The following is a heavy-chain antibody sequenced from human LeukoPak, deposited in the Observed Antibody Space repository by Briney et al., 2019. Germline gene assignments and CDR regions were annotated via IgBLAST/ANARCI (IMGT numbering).Heavy chain of an antibody. J-gene: IGHJ4*02. D-gene: IGHD6-6*01. Sequence: GRSLRLSCAASGFTFTSHAMHWVRQAPGKGLEWATVIASDGRDKYYADSVKGRFTISRDNSKNTVYLQMDSLRTEDTAIYYCARDLTRSARYDFDYWGPGTLVTVSS. CDR2: IASDGRDK. V-gene: IGHV3-30*04. CDR1: GFTFTSHA. CDR3: ARDLTRSARYDFDY.